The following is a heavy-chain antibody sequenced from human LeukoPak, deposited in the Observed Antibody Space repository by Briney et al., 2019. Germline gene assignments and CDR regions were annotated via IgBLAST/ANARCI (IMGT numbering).Heavy chain of an antibody. CDR3: ARDVNH. Sequence: PGTSLRLSCAASGXTFSSYAMHWVRQAPGKGLEWVATISYDGSNKYYADSVKGRFTISRDNSKTTLYLQMNSLRAEDTAVFYCARDVNHWGQGTLVTVSS. V-gene: IGHV3-30-3*01. D-gene: IGHD2/OR15-2a*01. CDR1: GXTFSSYA. CDR2: ISYDGSNK. J-gene: IGHJ5*02.